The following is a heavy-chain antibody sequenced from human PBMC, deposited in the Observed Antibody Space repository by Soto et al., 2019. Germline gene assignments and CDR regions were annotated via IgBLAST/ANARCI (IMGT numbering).Heavy chain of an antibody. CDR3: TTDLWRIAVVVLASGFYNP. V-gene: IGHV3-15*01. J-gene: IGHJ5*02. D-gene: IGHD2-15*01. Sequence: GGSLRLSCAASGFTFSDAWISWGRQAPGKGLEWVGRIKSRSDAGTTDYAAPVKGRFTISRDDSKNMLYLQMNSLKSEDTALYYCTTDLWRIAVVVLASGFYNPWGQGTQVTVSS. CDR1: GFTFSDAW. CDR2: IKSRSDAGTT.